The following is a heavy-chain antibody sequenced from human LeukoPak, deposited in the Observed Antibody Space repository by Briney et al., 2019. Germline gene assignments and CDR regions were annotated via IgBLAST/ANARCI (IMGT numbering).Heavy chain of an antibody. CDR2: ISSSSSYI. V-gene: IGHV3-21*01. CDR1: GFKFSSCS. CDR3: ARGTMFPYYFDY. J-gene: IGHJ4*02. D-gene: IGHD3-10*02. Sequence: GGSLRLSCAASGFKFSSCSMKWVRQAPGKGLEWVSFISSSSSYIYYADSLKGRFAISRDNAKNPLYLQMNSLRAEDTAVYYCARGTMFPYYFDYWGQGTLVTVSS.